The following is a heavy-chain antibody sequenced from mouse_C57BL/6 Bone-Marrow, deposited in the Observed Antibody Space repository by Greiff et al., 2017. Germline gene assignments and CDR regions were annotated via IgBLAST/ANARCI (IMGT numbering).Heavy chain of an antibody. J-gene: IGHJ1*03. CDR3: ARQGFYDGYIYWYFDV. CDR1: GFTFSDYY. CDR2: ISNGGGST. D-gene: IGHD2-3*01. Sequence: EVMLVESGGGLVQPGGSLKLSCAASGFTFSDYYMYWVRQTPEKRLEWVAYISNGGGSTYYPDTVKGRFTISRDNAKNTLYLQMSRLKSEDTAMYYCARQGFYDGYIYWYFDVWGTGATVTVSS. V-gene: IGHV5-12*01.